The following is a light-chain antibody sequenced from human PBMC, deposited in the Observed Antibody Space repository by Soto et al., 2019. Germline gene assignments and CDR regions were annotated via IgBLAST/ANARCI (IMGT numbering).Light chain of an antibody. CDR2: GAS. J-gene: IGKJ2*01. V-gene: IGKV3-20*01. CDR3: RQYGSSPSYT. Sequence: EIVMTQSPATLSVSPGERVTLSCRASQSVSSNLAWYQQKPGQAPRLLIYGASTRATGIPDRFSGSGSATDFTLTISRLEPEDFAVYYCRQYGSSPSYTFGQGTKLEIK. CDR1: QSVSSN.